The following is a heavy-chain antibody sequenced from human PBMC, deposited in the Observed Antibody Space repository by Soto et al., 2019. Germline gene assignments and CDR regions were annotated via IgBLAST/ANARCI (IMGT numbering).Heavy chain of an antibody. J-gene: IGHJ6*02. CDR1: GGSISSYY. V-gene: IGHV4-59*01. CDR2: IYYSGST. CDR3: ARDIMGTNYYYYGMDV. D-gene: IGHD2-8*01. Sequence: PSETLSLTCTVSGGSISSYYWRWIRQPPGKGLEWIGYIYYSGSTNYNPSLKSRVTISVDTSKNQFSLKLSSVTAADTAVYYCARDIMGTNYYYYGMDVWGQGTTVTVS.